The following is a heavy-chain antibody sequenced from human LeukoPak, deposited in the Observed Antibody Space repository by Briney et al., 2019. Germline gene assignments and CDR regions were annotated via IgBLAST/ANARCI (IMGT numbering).Heavy chain of an antibody. CDR2: IYYSGST. CDR1: GGSVSSGSYY. CDR3: ARAQGRYFDWLGQVRRGFDY. V-gene: IGHV4-61*01. Sequence: PSETLSLTCTVSGGSVSSGSYYWSWIRQPPGKGLEWIGYIYYSGSTNYNPSLKSRVTISVDTSKNQFSLKLSSVTAADPAVYYCARAQGRYFDWLGQVRRGFDYWGQGTLVTVSS. J-gene: IGHJ4*02. D-gene: IGHD3-9*01.